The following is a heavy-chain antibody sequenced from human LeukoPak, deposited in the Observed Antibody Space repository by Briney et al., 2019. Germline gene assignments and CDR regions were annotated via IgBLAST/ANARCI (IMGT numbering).Heavy chain of an antibody. CDR1: GYSFTTFA. J-gene: IGHJ6*03. CDR2: INTNTGNP. V-gene: IGHV7-4-1*02. D-gene: IGHD2-15*01. Sequence: ASVKVSCKASGYSFTTFAMNWVRQAPGQGLEWMGWINTNTGNPTYAQGFTGRFVFSLDTSVSTAYLQISSLKAEDTAVYYCARVPLRLAPYCSGGSCYYNHGPYYYYYMDVWGKGTTVTVSS. CDR3: ARVPLRLAPYCSGGSCYYNHGPYYYYYMDV.